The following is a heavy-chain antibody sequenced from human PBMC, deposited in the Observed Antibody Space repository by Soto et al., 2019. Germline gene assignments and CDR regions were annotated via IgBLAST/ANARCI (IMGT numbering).Heavy chain of an antibody. CDR3: ARDPRARGVRGVRPFDY. D-gene: IGHD3-10*01. J-gene: IGHJ4*02. Sequence: SETLSLTCAVYGGSFSGYYWSWIRQPPGKGLEWIGEINHSGSTNYNPSLKSRVTISVDTSKNQFSLKLSSVTAADTAVYYCARDPRARGVRGVRPFDYWGQGTLVT. V-gene: IGHV4-34*01. CDR2: INHSGST. CDR1: GGSFSGYY.